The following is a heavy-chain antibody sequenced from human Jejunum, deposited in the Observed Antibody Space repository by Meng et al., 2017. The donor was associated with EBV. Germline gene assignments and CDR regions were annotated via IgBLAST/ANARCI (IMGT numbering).Heavy chain of an antibody. V-gene: IGHV4-39*07. J-gene: IGHJ4*02. D-gene: IGHD3-22*01. Sequence: QGSAPGRCKPSETLSPTCLVSGGSISSGVYYWGWIRQPPGKGLEWVGTIYYSGSTYYNPSLKSRVTISVDTSKNQFSLKLSSVTAADTAVYYCARTYYYDSSGYAPFDYWGQGTLVTVSS. CDR2: IYYSGST. CDR1: GGSISSGVYY. CDR3: ARTYYYDSSGYAPFDY.